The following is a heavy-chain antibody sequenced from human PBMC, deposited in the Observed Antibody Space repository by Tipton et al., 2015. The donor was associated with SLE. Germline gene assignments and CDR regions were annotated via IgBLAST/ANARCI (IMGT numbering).Heavy chain of an antibody. CDR3: ARRGEYGSSWYPRYYYFMDV. V-gene: IGHV4-61*02. Sequence: GLVKPSQTLSLTCTVSGVSITSGTYYWSWIRQPAGKGLEWIGRIYSSGSTNYNPSLKSRVTLSVDTSKNQFSLKLSSVTAADTAVYYCARRGEYGSSWYPRYYYFMDVWGKGTTVTVSS. CDR2: IYSSGST. J-gene: IGHJ6*03. CDR1: GVSITSGTYY. D-gene: IGHD6-13*01.